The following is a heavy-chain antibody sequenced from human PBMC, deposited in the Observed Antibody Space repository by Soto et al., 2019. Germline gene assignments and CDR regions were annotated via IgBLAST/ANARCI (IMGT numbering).Heavy chain of an antibody. CDR2: IYYSGST. CDR1: GGSISSGDYY. D-gene: IGHD5-18*01. J-gene: IGHJ6*02. V-gene: IGHV4-30-4*01. CDR3: ASSRYSYGSYYDYGMDV. Sequence: QVQLQESGPGLAKPSQTLSLTCTVSGGSISSGDYYWSWIRQPPGKGLEWIGYIYYSGSTYYNPSLKSRVTISVDTSKNQISLKLSSVTAADTAVYYCASSRYSYGSYYDYGMDVWGQGTTVTVSS.